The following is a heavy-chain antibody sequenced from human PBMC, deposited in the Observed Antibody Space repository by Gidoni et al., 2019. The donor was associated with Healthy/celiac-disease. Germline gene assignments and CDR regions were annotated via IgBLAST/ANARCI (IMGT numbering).Heavy chain of an antibody. CDR1: GGSISSGDYY. CDR3: AREAEFTIFGVAHP. D-gene: IGHD3-3*01. V-gene: IGHV4-30-4*01. J-gene: IGHJ5*02. Sequence: QVQLQESGPGLVKPSQTLSLTCTVSGGSISSGDYYWSWIRQPPGKGLEWIGYIYYSGGTYYNPSLKSRVTISVDTSKNQFSLKLSSVTAAYTAVYYCAREAEFTIFGVAHPWGQGTLVTVSS. CDR2: IYYSGGT.